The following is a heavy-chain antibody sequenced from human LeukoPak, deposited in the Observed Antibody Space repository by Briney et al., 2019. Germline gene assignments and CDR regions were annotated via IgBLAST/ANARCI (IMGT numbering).Heavy chain of an antibody. J-gene: IGHJ4*02. V-gene: IGHV4-59*08. CDR3: ARFRIAAAGTGADY. CDR1: GGSISSYY. Sequence: KPSETLSLTCTVSGGSISSYYWSWIRQPPGKGLEWIGYIYYSGSTNYNPSLKSRVTISVDTSKNQFSLKLSSVTAADTAVYYCARFRIAAAGTGADYWGQGTLVTVSS. CDR2: IYYSGST. D-gene: IGHD6-13*01.